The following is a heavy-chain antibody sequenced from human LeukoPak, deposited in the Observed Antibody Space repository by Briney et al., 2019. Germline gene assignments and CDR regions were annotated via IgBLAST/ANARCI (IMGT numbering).Heavy chain of an antibody. CDR2: IWYDGSNK. CDR1: GFTFSSYG. CDR3: ARDPGSGFDYGDHFDY. J-gene: IGHJ4*02. Sequence: GGSLRLSCAASGFTFSSYGMHWVRQAPGKGLEWVAVIWYDGSNKYYVDSVKGRFTISRDNAKNSLYLQMNSLRAEDTAVYYCARDPGSGFDYGDHFDYWGQGTLVTVSS. D-gene: IGHD4-17*01. V-gene: IGHV3-33*01.